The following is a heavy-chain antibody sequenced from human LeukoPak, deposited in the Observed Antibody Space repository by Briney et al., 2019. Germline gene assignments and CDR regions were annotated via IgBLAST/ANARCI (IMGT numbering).Heavy chain of an antibody. Sequence: GGSLRLSCAASGFTFSNYWMSWVRQAPGKGLEWVAVISYDGSNKYYADSVKGRFTISRDNSKNTLYLQMNSLRAEDTAVYYCASTSRTAYYGSGSYYWGQGTLVTVSS. D-gene: IGHD3-10*01. J-gene: IGHJ4*02. CDR1: GFTFSNYW. CDR2: ISYDGSNK. CDR3: ASTSRTAYYGSGSYY. V-gene: IGHV3-30*03.